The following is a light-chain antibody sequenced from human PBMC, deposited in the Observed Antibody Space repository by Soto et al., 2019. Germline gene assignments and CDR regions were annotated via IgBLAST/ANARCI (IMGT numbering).Light chain of an antibody. Sequence: DIQMTQSPSSLSASLGDRVTITCRASQGIGVYLAWFQQKPGNAPKLLIYAASTLQSGVPSRCSGSGSRTDFTLTVSRLQHEYVATYYCQKYNSAPLTFGGGTRVEIK. CDR2: AAS. CDR3: QKYNSAPLT. J-gene: IGKJ4*01. V-gene: IGKV1-27*01. CDR1: QGIGVY.